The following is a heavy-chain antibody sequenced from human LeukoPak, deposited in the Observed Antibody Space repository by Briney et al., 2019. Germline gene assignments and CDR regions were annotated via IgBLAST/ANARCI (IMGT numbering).Heavy chain of an antibody. V-gene: IGHV5-51*01. D-gene: IGHD2-15*01. CDR2: IYPGDSDT. J-gene: IGHJ4*02. CDR1: GYSFTSYW. CDR3: ARRSRCSGGSCYSKYYFDY. Sequence: GESLKISCKGSGYSFTSYWIGWVRQMPGKGLEWMGIIYPGDSDTRYSPSFRGQVTISADKSISTAYLQWSSLKASDTAMYYCARRSRCSGGSCYSKYYFDYWGQGTLVTVSS.